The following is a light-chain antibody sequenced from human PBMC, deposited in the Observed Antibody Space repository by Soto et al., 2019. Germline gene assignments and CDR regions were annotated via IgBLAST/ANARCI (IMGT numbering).Light chain of an antibody. J-gene: IGLJ1*01. V-gene: IGLV2-14*01. CDR2: DVS. Sequence: QSALTQPASVSGSPGQSITISCTGTSSDVGGYNYVSWYQQHPGKAPKLMIYDVSNRPSGVSNRFSGSKSGNTASQTISGLQAEDEADYYCSSYTSSSTLYGFGTGTKLTVL. CDR3: SSYTSSSTLYG. CDR1: SSDVGGYNY.